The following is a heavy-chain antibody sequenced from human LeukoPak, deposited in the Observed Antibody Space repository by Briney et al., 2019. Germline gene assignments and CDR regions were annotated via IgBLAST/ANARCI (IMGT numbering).Heavy chain of an antibody. J-gene: IGHJ4*02. CDR3: ASRKKGMATAGFDY. Sequence: GESLKISCKGSGYSFTSYWSGWVRQMPGKGLEWMGIVYPGDSDTRYSPSFQGQVTISAEKSISTAYLQWSSLKASDTALYYCASRKKGMATAGFDYWGQGTLVTVSS. CDR2: VYPGDSDT. V-gene: IGHV5-51*01. CDR1: GYSFTSYW. D-gene: IGHD5-24*01.